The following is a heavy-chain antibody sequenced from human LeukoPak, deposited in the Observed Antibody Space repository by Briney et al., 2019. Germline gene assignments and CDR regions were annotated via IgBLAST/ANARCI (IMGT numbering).Heavy chain of an antibody. J-gene: IGHJ4*02. CDR3: ARSRKSYCSGGSRYWFDY. CDR1: GGTFSSYA. CDR2: IIPIFGIA. V-gene: IGHV1-69*04. D-gene: IGHD2-15*01. Sequence: SVKVSCKASGGTFSSYAISWVRQAPGQGLEWMGRIIPIFGIANYAQKFQGRVTITADKSTSTAYMELSSLRSEDTAVYYCARSRKSYCSGGSRYWFDYWGQGTLVTVSS.